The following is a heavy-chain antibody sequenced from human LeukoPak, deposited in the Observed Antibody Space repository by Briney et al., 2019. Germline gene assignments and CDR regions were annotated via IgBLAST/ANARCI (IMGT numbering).Heavy chain of an antibody. CDR3: ARVQFDYGDFDY. J-gene: IGHJ4*02. V-gene: IGHV1-18*01. CDR2: ISAYTGNT. CDR1: GYTFTSYG. Sequence: VSVKVSCKASGYTFTSYGISWVRQAPGQGLEWMGWISAYTGNTSYAQKLQGRVTMTTDTSTSTAYTELRSLRSDDTAVYYCARVQFDYGDFDYWGQGTLVTVSS. D-gene: IGHD4-17*01.